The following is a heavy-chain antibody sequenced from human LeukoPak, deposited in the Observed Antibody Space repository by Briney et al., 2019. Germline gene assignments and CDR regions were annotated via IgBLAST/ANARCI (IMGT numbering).Heavy chain of an antibody. CDR1: GGSFSGYY. Sequence: PSETLSLTCAVYGGSFSGYYWSWIRQPPGKGLEWIGEINHSGSTNYNPSLKSRVTISVDTSKNQFSLKLSSVTAADTAVYYCARGLGIGGSYLNFNWFDPWGQGTLVTVSS. CDR2: INHSGST. V-gene: IGHV4-34*01. J-gene: IGHJ5*02. D-gene: IGHD1-26*01. CDR3: ARGLGIGGSYLNFNWFDP.